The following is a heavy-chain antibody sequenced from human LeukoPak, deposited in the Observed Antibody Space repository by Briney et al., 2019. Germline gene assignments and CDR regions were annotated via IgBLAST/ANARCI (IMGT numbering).Heavy chain of an antibody. V-gene: IGHV3-7*01. J-gene: IGHJ4*02. CDR2: IKQVGSEK. Sequence: GGSLRLSCAASGFTFSSYWMSWVRQAPGKGLEWVANIKQVGSEKYYVDSVKGRFTISRDNAKNSLYLQMNSLRAEDTVVYYCASMGSYYGLDYWGQGTLVTVSS. CDR3: ASMGSYYGLDY. D-gene: IGHD1-26*01. CDR1: GFTFSSYW.